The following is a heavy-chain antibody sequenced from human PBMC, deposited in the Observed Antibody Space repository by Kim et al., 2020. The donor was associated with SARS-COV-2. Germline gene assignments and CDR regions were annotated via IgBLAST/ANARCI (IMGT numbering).Heavy chain of an antibody. CDR1: GFTFGDYA. CDR3: AKDFFGSSSLSFYHFDY. Sequence: GGSLRLSCAASGFTFGDYAMHWVRQAPGKGLEWVSGISWNSGTIGYADSVRGRFTISRDNAKNSLYLQMNSLRAEDTALYYCAKDFFGSSSLSFYHFDYWGQGTLVTVSS. CDR2: ISWNSGTI. J-gene: IGHJ4*02. D-gene: IGHD6-6*01. V-gene: IGHV3-9*01.